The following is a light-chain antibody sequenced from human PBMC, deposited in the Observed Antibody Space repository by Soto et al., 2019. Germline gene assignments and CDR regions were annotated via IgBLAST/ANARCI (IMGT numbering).Light chain of an antibody. Sequence: EIVLTQSPVTLSLSPWESATLSCRASQSVNSRLAWYHHKPGEAPRLLISDASIRAAGISDRFSGSGSGTDFTLTISRLEPEDFALYYCQQYVVGSLLSFGRGTRLEIK. V-gene: IGKV3-20*01. CDR2: DAS. J-gene: IGKJ5*01. CDR1: QSVNSR. CDR3: QQYVVGSLLS.